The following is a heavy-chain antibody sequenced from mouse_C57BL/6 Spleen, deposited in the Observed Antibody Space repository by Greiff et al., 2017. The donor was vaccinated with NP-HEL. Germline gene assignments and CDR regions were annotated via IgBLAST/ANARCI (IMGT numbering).Heavy chain of an antibody. CDR3: AGPTVVADYYAMDY. J-gene: IGHJ4*01. CDR2: IDPSDSYT. Sequence: QVQLQQPGAELVRPGTSVKLSCKASGYTFTSYWMHWVKQRPGQGLEWIGVIDPSDSYTNYNQKFKGKATLTVDTSSSTAYMQLSSLTSEDSAVYYCAGPTVVADYYAMDYWGQGTSVTVSS. CDR1: GYTFTSYW. V-gene: IGHV1-59*01. D-gene: IGHD1-1*01.